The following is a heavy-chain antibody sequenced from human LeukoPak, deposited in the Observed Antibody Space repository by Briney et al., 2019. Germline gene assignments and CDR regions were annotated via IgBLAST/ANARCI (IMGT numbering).Heavy chain of an antibody. CDR1: GGSISSGGYY. CDR3: ARDRSGERYCSGGSCHSAGPQIDY. V-gene: IGHV4-61*08. Sequence: SETLSLTCAVSGGSISSGGYYWSWIRQPPGKGLEWIGYIYYSGSTNYNPSLKSRVTISVDTSKNQFSLKLSSVTAADTAVYYCARDRSGERYCSGGSCHSAGPQIDYWGQGTLVTVSS. CDR2: IYYSGST. J-gene: IGHJ4*02. D-gene: IGHD2-15*01.